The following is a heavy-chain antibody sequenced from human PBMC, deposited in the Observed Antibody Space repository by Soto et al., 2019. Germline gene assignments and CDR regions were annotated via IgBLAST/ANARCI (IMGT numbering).Heavy chain of an antibody. V-gene: IGHV4-31*11. CDR2: IYYSGST. J-gene: IGHJ6*02. CDR3: ARGSFNYGSGSLYYYYYYGMDV. CDR1: GCSISSGGYY. Sequence: SESLSLPCAVSGCSISSGGYYWSWIRQHPGKGLEWIGYIYYSGSTYYNPSLKSRVTISVDTSKNQFSLKLSSVTAADTAVYYCARGSFNYGSGSLYYYYYYGMDVWGQGTTVTVSS. D-gene: IGHD3-10*01.